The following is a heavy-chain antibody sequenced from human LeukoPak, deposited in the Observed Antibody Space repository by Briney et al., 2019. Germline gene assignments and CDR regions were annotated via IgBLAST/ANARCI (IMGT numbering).Heavy chain of an antibody. CDR3: ARATYYDILTGLRRGPDAFDI. J-gene: IGHJ3*02. D-gene: IGHD3-9*01. V-gene: IGHV3-11*06. CDR2: ISSSSSYT. CDR1: GFAFSDYY. Sequence: PGGSLRLSCAASGFAFSDYYMSWIRQAPGKGLEWVSYISSSSSYTNYADSVKGRFTISRDNAKNSLYLQMNSLRAEDTAVYYCARATYYDILTGLRRGPDAFDIWGRGTMVTVSS.